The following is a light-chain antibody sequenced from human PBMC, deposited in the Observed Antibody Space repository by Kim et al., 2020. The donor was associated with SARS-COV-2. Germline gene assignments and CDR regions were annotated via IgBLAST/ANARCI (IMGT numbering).Light chain of an antibody. Sequence: QSITIPRTGTRSDIDDYNYVSWYQQHPGKAPKLMIYEVTKRPSGVSYRFSGSKSGNTASLTISGLQAEDEADYYCSSYTSSSGLMVFGGGTQLTVL. J-gene: IGLJ3*02. V-gene: IGLV2-14*01. CDR1: RSDIDDYNY. CDR2: EVT. CDR3: SSYTSSSGLMV.